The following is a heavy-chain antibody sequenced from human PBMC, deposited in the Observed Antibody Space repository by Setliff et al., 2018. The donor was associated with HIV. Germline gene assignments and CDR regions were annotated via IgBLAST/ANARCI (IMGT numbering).Heavy chain of an antibody. CDR2: INYSGNT. J-gene: IGHJ4*02. V-gene: IGHV4-59*04. CDR1: GVSISSQY. CDR3: ARDGRDVHY. Sequence: SETLSLTCAVSGVSISSQYWSWIRQPPGKGLEWIGSINYSGNTYYSPSLKSRLSMSVDTSKNQFSLKLTSVTAADTAVYYCARDGRDVHYWGQGTLVTVSS.